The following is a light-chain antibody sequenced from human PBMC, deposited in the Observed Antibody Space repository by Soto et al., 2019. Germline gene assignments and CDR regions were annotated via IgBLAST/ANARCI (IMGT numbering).Light chain of an antibody. CDR2: DAS. CDR1: QSISNS. Sequence: DIQMTQSPSSLSASVGDRVTITCRASQSISNSLNWYQHKPGKAPKLLIYDASSLETGVPSRFGGSGSGTDFTFTISSLQPEDIATYYCQQYDNVPLTFGGGTKVDIK. V-gene: IGKV1-33*01. CDR3: QQYDNVPLT. J-gene: IGKJ4*01.